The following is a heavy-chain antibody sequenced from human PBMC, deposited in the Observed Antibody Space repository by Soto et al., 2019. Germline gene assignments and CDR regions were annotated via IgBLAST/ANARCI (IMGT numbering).Heavy chain of an antibody. D-gene: IGHD2-15*01. CDR1: GGTFSSYA. Sequence: QVQLVQSGAEMKKPGSSVKVSCKASGGTFSSYAISWVRQAPGQGLEWMGGIIPIFGTANYAQKFQGRVTITADESTSTAYMELRSLRSEDTAVYYCARERWGYCSGGSCYSRYYYYGMDVWGQGTTVIVSS. CDR3: ARERWGYCSGGSCYSRYYYYGMDV. CDR2: IIPIFGTA. J-gene: IGHJ6*02. V-gene: IGHV1-69*01.